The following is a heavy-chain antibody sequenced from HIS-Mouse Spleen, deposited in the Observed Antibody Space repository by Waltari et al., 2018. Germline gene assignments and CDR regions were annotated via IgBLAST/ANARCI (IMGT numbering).Heavy chain of an antibody. V-gene: IGHV3-33*06. CDR2: IWYDGSNK. J-gene: IGHJ4*02. Sequence: QVQLVESGGGVVQPGRSLRLSCAASGFTFSSFGMPWVRQAQGKGLEWVAVIWYDGSNKYYADSVKGRFTISRDNSKNTLYLQMNSLRAEDTAVYYCAKGGLMVYAIGDYWGQGTLVTVSS. CDR1: GFTFSSFG. CDR3: AKGGLMVYAIGDY. D-gene: IGHD2-8*01.